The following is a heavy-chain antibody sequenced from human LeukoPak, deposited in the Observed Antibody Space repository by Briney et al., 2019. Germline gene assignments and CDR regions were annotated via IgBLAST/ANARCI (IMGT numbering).Heavy chain of an antibody. Sequence: SETLSLTCTVFGGSISSSNYYWDWIRQPPGKGLEWIGSIYYSGSTYYNPSLKSRVTISVDTSKNQFSLKLSSVTAADTAVYFCARVMRLAVTYPFDYWGQGTLVTVSS. V-gene: IGHV4-39*07. J-gene: IGHJ4*02. CDR2: IYYSGST. CDR3: ARVMRLAVTYPFDY. D-gene: IGHD2-21*02. CDR1: GGSISSSNYY.